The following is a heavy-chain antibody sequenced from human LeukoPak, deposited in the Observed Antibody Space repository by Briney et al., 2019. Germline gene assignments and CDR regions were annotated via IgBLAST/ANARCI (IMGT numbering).Heavy chain of an antibody. V-gene: IGHV3-7*01. CDR3: ARDFADYYDSSGYYNYYYYYMDV. CDR2: IKQDGSEK. Sequence: GGSLRLSCAASGFTFSDYYMSWIRQAPGKGLEWVANIKQDGSEKYYVDSVKGRFTISRDNAKNSLYLQMNSLRAEDTAVYYCARDFADYYDSSGYYNYYYYYMDVWGKGTTVTISS. CDR1: GFTFSDYY. D-gene: IGHD3-22*01. J-gene: IGHJ6*03.